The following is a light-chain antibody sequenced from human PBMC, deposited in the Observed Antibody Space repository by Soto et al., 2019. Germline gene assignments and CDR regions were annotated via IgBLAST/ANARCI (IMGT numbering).Light chain of an antibody. J-gene: IGKJ4*01. V-gene: IGKV3-20*01. CDR1: QSVSRNY. Sequence: EIVLTQLPGTLSLSPGERASLSCRSSQSVSRNYVAWYQFKPGQAPRRLIYDTSTRATGIPDRFSGSGFGADFTLTISRLEPEDFAVHFCQQYGSSPRPFGGGTKVDIK. CDR2: DTS. CDR3: QQYGSSPRP.